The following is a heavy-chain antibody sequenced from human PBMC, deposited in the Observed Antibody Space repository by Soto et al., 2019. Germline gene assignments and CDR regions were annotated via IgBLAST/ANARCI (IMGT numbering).Heavy chain of an antibody. CDR3: ARVVGGYDEAWFDP. Sequence: VASVKVSCKASGYTFTSYGISWVRQAPGQGLEWMGWISAYNGNTNYAQKLQGRVTMTTDTSTSTAYMELRSLRSDDTAVYYCARVVGGYDEAWFDPWGQGTLVTVSS. V-gene: IGHV1-18*01. J-gene: IGHJ5*02. CDR1: GYTFTSYG. CDR2: ISAYNGNT. D-gene: IGHD5-12*01.